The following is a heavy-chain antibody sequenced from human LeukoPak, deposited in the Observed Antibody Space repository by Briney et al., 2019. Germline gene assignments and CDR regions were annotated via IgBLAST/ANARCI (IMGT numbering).Heavy chain of an antibody. CDR2: IYYCWST. CDR1: GGSISNKY. V-gene: IGHV4-59*12. J-gene: IGHJ6*03. CDR3: ARDGVFGVGDGYDTYYYYMDV. D-gene: IGHD5-24*01. Sequence: SETLSLTCTVSGGSISNKYWSWIRQPPGKGLEWLGYIYYCWSTNYNHSLKSRVTILVDTSKNQFSLKLSSVTAADTAVYYCARDGVFGVGDGYDTYYYYMDVWGKGTTVTVSS.